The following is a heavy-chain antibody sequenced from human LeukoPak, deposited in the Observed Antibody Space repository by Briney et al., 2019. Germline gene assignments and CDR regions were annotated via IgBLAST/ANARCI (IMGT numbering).Heavy chain of an antibody. Sequence: ASVKVCCKASGYTFTSYGISWVRQAPGQGLEWMGWISAYNGNTNYAQKLQGRVTMTTDTSTSTAYMELRSLRSDDTAVYYCATTPLTYSSGWYPGRYWGQGTLVTVSS. CDR1: GYTFTSYG. CDR3: ATTPLTYSSGWYPGRY. CDR2: ISAYNGNT. D-gene: IGHD6-19*01. J-gene: IGHJ4*02. V-gene: IGHV1-18*01.